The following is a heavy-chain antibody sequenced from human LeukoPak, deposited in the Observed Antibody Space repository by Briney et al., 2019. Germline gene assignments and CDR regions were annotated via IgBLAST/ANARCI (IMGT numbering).Heavy chain of an antibody. CDR2: ADYDGSDT. CDR3: ATLAAAGTNY. CDR1: GFTFSRYW. Sequence: GGSLRLSCAASGFTFSRYWMHWVRQAPGKGLVWVSCADYDGSDTSYADSVRGRFTISRDNAKNTLYLQMNSLSAEDTAVYYCATLAAAGTNYWGQGTLVTVSS. V-gene: IGHV3-74*01. D-gene: IGHD6-13*01. J-gene: IGHJ4*02.